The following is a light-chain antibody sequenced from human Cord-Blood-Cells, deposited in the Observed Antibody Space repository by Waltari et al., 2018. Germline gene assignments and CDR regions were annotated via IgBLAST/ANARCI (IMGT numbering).Light chain of an antibody. CDR1: SSHIGNNA. CDR2: YDD. CDR3: AAWDDSLNAVV. J-gene: IGLJ2*01. V-gene: IGLV1-36*01. Sequence: QSVLTQPPSVSEAPRPRVTISCSGSSSHIGNNAVHWDQQLPGKAPKLLIDYDDLLPSGFSGRFSGSKSGTSASLAISGLQSEDEADYYCAAWDDSLNAVVFGGGTKLTVL.